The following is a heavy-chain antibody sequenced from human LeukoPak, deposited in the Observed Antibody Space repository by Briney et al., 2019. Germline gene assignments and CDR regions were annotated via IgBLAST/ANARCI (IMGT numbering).Heavy chain of an antibody. D-gene: IGHD7-27*01. Sequence: PGRSLRLSCAASGFTFSHYSMHWVRQAPGKGLEWVSYISSSSSTIYYADSVKGRFTISRDNAKNSLYVQMNSLRDEDTAVYYCARGPVGTLDYWGQGTLVTVSS. CDR3: ARGPVGTLDY. J-gene: IGHJ4*02. CDR2: ISSSSSTI. V-gene: IGHV3-48*02. CDR1: GFTFSHYS.